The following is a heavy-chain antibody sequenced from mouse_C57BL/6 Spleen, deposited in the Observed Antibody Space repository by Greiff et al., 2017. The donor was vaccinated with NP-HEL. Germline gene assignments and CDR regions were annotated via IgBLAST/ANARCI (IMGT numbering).Heavy chain of an antibody. D-gene: IGHD4-1*01. J-gene: IGHJ1*03. CDR1: GYTFTSYW. CDR2: IDPSDSYT. V-gene: IGHV1-69*01. Sequence: VQLQQPGAELVMPGASVKLSCKASGYTFTSYWMHWVKQRPGQGLEWIGEIDPSDSYTNYNQKFKGKSTLTVDKSSSTAYMQLSSLTSEDSAVYYCAITGTRWYFDVWGTGTTVTVSS. CDR3: AITGTRWYFDV.